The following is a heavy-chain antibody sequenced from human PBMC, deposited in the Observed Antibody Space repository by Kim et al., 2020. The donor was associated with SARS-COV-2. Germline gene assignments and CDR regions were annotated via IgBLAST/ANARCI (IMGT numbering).Heavy chain of an antibody. CDR2: IYYSGST. J-gene: IGHJ6*02. D-gene: IGHD3-10*01. CDR1: GGSVSSCSYY. V-gene: IGHV4-61*01. Sequence: SETLSLTCTVSGGSVSSCSYYWSWIRQPPGKGLEWIGYIYYSGSTNYNPSLKSRVTISVDTSKNQFSLKLSSVTAADTAVYYCARDRWGITMVRGVISYYYYGMDVWGQGTTVTVAS. CDR3: ARDRWGITMVRGVISYYYYGMDV.